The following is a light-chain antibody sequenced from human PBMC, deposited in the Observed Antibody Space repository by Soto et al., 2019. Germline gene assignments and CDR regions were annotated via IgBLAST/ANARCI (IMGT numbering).Light chain of an antibody. V-gene: IGLV2-14*01. Sequence: QSVLTQPASVSGSPGQSITISYTGTSSDVGGYNYVCWYQQHPGKAPKLMIYEVSNRPSGVSNRFSGSKSGNTASLTISGLQAEDEADYYCSSFTSGSTLFGTGTKVTVL. CDR2: EVS. CDR1: SSDVGGYNY. CDR3: SSFTSGSTL. J-gene: IGLJ1*01.